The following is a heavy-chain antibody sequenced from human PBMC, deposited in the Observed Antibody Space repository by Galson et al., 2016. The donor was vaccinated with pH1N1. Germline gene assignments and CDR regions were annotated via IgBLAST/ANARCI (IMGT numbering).Heavy chain of an antibody. CDR1: GFSFNKHG. D-gene: IGHD3-9*01. CDR3: AKDIDWGAFQS. CDR2: ISPRGDIT. V-gene: IGHV3-23*01. J-gene: IGHJ5*02. Sequence: SLRLSCAASGFSFNKHGMNWVRQAPGKGLEWVSGISPRGDITYYADFVKGRCTIFRDNSRNTVSLEMSSLRVEDTALYRCAKDIDWGAFQSWGQGPRGT.